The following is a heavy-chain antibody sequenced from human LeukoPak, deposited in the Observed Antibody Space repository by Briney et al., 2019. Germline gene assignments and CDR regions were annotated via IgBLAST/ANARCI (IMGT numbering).Heavy chain of an antibody. D-gene: IGHD2-15*01. V-gene: IGHV4-39*02. CDR3: ARVGGYCRGGSCRFRPTDAFDV. CDR2: ISYSGSS. J-gene: IGHJ3*01. CDR1: GDSISRSSYY. Sequence: SETLSLTCSVSGDSISRSSYYWGWIRQSPEKELEWIGSISYSGSSYYKSSLQSRVTMSVDTSENEISLNLNSVTAADTAVYYCARVGGYCRGGSCRFRPTDAFDVWGQGTMVTVSA.